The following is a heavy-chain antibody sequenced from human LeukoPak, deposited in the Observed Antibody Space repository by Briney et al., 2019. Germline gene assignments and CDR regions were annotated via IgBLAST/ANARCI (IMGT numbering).Heavy chain of an antibody. CDR1: GFTFSTYS. CDR3: ARDDSTGWLAWGTYYYYYYMDV. V-gene: IGHV3-21*01. D-gene: IGHD3-16*01. J-gene: IGHJ6*03. Sequence: GGSLRLSCAASGFTFSTYSMNWVRQAPGKGLEWVSSISSSSSYIYYADSVKGRFTISRDNAKNSLYLQMNSLRAEDTAVYYCARDDSTGWLAWGTYYYYYYMDVWGKGTTVTISS. CDR2: ISSSSSYI.